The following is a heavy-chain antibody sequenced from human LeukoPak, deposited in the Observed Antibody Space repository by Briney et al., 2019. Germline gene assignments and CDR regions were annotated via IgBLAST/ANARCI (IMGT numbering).Heavy chain of an antibody. V-gene: IGHV4-34*01. J-gene: IGHJ4*02. CDR2: INHSGST. CDR1: GGSFSRYY. Sequence: SETLSLTCAVYGGSFSRYYWSWIRQPPGKGLEWIGEINHSGSTNYNPSLKSRVTISVDTSKNQFSLKLSSVTAADTAVYYCARDHGYCSGGSCYVDHQIQYWGQGTLVTVSS. CDR3: ARDHGYCSGGSCYVDHQIQY. D-gene: IGHD2-15*01.